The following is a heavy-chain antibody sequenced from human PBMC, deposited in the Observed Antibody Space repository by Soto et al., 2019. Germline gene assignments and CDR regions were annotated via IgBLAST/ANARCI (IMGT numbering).Heavy chain of an antibody. Sequence: QVQLVQSGAEVKKPGASVKVSCKASGYTFTSYDINWVRQATGQGLEWMGWMNPNSGNTGYAQKFQGRVPMTRNTSISTAYMELSSLRSEDTAVYYCARGINYYDSGDDAFEIWGQGTMVTVSS. CDR3: ARGINYYDSGDDAFEI. D-gene: IGHD3-10*01. CDR1: GYTFTSYD. J-gene: IGHJ3*02. V-gene: IGHV1-8*01. CDR2: MNPNSGNT.